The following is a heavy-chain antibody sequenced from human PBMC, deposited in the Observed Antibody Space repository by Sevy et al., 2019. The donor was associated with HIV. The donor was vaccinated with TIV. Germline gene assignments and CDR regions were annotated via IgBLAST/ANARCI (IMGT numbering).Heavy chain of an antibody. J-gene: IGHJ4*02. D-gene: IGHD6-25*01. CDR3: AREVPRLPITY. Sequence: GGSLRLSCAASGFTFSSYWMSWVRQAPGGGLEWVANINQDGSEKNYVDSVKGRFTISRDNAENSLYLQMNSLGVDDTAVYFCAREVPRLPITYWGQGSLVTVSS. CDR1: GFTFSSYW. CDR2: INQDGSEK. V-gene: IGHV3-7*01.